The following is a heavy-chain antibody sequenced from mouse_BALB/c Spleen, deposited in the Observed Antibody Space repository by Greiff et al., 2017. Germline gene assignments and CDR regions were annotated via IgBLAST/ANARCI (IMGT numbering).Heavy chain of an antibody. CDR1: GYSFTGYF. CDR2: INPYNGDT. CDR3: ARQDYGSPWFAY. Sequence: VQLQQSGPELVKPGASVKISCKASGYSFTGYFMNWVMQSHGKSLEWIGRINPYNGDTFYNQKFKGKATLTVDKSSSTAHMELRSLASEDSAVYYCARQDYGSPWFAYWGQGTLVTVSA. D-gene: IGHD1-1*01. J-gene: IGHJ3*01. V-gene: IGHV1-20*02.